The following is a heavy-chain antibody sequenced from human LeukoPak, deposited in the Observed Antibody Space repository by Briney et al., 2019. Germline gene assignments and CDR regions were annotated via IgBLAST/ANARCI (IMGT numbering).Heavy chain of an antibody. J-gene: IGHJ4*02. D-gene: IGHD3-10*01. CDR2: ISLATGAP. CDR1: GYTFTNYG. Sequence: GASVKVSCKASGYTFTNYGISWVRQAPGQGLEWVAWISLATGAPSYAQKFQGRVTLTTDTSTSTAYMELRSLKSDDTAVDYCARDIGLVRGIIMAHWGQGTQVTVSS. CDR3: ARDIGLVRGIIMAH. V-gene: IGHV1-18*01.